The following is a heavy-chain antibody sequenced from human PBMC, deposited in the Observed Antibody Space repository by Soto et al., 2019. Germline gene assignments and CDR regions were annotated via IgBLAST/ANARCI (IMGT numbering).Heavy chain of an antibody. J-gene: IGHJ6*02. CDR2: ISHDGSNE. Sequence: QVQLVESGGGVVQPGKSLRLPCAASGFTFNSYAMHWVRQAPGKGLEWVAVISHDGSNEYYADSVKGRFTISRDNSKNTLYLQMNSLRAEDTAVYYCARDRGSSPYGMDVWGQGTTVIVSS. D-gene: IGHD6-13*01. CDR3: ARDRGSSPYGMDV. V-gene: IGHV3-30-3*01. CDR1: GFTFNSYA.